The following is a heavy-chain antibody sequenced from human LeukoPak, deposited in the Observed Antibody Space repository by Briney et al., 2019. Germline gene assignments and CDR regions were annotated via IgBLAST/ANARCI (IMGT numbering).Heavy chain of an antibody. Sequence: SSETLSLTCTVSGGSISSYYWSWIRQHPGKGLEWIGYIYYSGSTYYNPSLRSRVTISVDTSKNQFSLKLSSVTAADTAVYYCARSRMSSYGKRPYYYYGMDVWGQGTTVTVSS. CDR3: ARSRMSSYGKRPYYYYGMDV. V-gene: IGHV4-59*06. D-gene: IGHD5-18*01. CDR1: GGSISSYY. CDR2: IYYSGST. J-gene: IGHJ6*02.